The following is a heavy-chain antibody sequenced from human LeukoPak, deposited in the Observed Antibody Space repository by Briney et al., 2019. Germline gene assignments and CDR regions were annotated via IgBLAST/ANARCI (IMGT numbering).Heavy chain of an antibody. CDR3: AREVPKIVVAITTTTAGRYFDL. Sequence: SQTLSLTCTVSGGSISSGDYYWSWIRQPPGKGLEWIGYIYYSGSTYYNPSLKSRVTISVDTSKNQFSLKLSSVTAADTAVYYCAREVPKIVVAITTTTAGRYFDLWGRGTLVTVSS. V-gene: IGHV4-30-4*01. CDR1: GGSISSGDYY. J-gene: IGHJ2*01. CDR2: IYYSGST. D-gene: IGHD3-22*01.